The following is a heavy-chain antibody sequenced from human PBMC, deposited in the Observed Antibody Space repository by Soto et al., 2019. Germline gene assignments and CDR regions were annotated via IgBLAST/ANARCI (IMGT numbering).Heavy chain of an antibody. Sequence: PSETLSLTCTVSGGSISSSSYYWGWIRQPPGKGLEWIGEINHSGSTNYNPSLKSRVTISVDTSKNQFSLKLSSVTAADTTVYYCARLRALSLYYYAKGRSSDYWGQGTLVTVSS. D-gene: IGHD3-10*01. V-gene: IGHV4-39*07. CDR3: ARLRALSLYYYAKGRSSDY. CDR2: INHSGST. CDR1: GGSISSSSYY. J-gene: IGHJ4*02.